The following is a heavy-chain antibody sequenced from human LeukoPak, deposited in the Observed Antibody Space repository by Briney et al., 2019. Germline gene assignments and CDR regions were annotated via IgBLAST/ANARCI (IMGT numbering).Heavy chain of an antibody. J-gene: IGHJ3*02. V-gene: IGHV4-61*02. CDR1: GGSISSGSYY. Sequence: TSETLSLTCTVSGGSISSGSYYWSWIRQPAGKGLEWIGRIYTSGSTNYNPSLKSRVTISVDTSKNQFSLKLSSVTAADTAVYYCARDRQGKCSGGSCYSDAFDIWGQGTMVTVSS. CDR2: IYTSGST. CDR3: ARDRQGKCSGGSCYSDAFDI. D-gene: IGHD2-15*01.